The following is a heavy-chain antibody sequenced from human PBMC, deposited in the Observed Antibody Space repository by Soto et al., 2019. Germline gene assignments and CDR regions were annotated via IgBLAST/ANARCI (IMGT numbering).Heavy chain of an antibody. J-gene: IGHJ5*02. Sequence: LETLSLTCTVSGGSISSYYWSWIRQPAGKGLEWIGRIYTSGSTNYNPSLKSRVTMSVDTSKNQFSLKLRSVTAADTAVYYCARVGMVGTVLGSWFDPWGQGTLVTVSS. CDR3: ARVGMVGTVLGSWFDP. D-gene: IGHD6-19*01. V-gene: IGHV4-4*07. CDR2: IYTSGST. CDR1: GGSISSYY.